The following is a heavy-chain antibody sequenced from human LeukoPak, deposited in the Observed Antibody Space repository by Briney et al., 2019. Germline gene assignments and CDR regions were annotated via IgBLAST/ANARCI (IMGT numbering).Heavy chain of an antibody. CDR1: GFTFSTYT. V-gene: IGHV3-23*01. Sequence: GGSLRLSCAASGFTFSTYTMYWVRHPPGKRLEWVSIIGSSGGGIHYADSVKGRFTISRDNSKNALYLQMDSLRVEDTAVYYCAIDPNWGTHSWGQGVLVTVSS. J-gene: IGHJ4*02. CDR2: IGSSGGGI. CDR3: AIDPNWGTHS. D-gene: IGHD7-27*01.